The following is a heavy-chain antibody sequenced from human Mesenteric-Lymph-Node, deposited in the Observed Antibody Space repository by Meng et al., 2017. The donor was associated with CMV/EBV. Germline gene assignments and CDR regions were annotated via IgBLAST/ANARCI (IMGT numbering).Heavy chain of an antibody. CDR1: GGSISSYY. D-gene: IGHD6-13*01. Sequence: SETLSLTCTVSGGSISSYYWSWIRQPPEKGLEWIGYIYYSGSTNYNPSLKSRVTISVDTSKNQFSLKLSSVTAADTAVYYCARVVGYSSLFDYWGQGTLVTVSS. CDR2: IYYSGST. CDR3: ARVVGYSSLFDY. V-gene: IGHV4-59*13. J-gene: IGHJ4*02.